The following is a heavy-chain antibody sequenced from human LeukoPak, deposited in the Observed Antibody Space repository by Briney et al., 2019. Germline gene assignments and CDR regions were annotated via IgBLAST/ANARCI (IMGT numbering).Heavy chain of an antibody. V-gene: IGHV4-59*01. J-gene: IGHJ4*02. Sequence: PSETLSLTCTVSGGSISSYYWSWIRQPPGKGLEWIGYIYYSGSTNYNPSLKSRVTISVDTSKNQFSLKLSSVTAADTAVYYCARVPYSGSWYSDYWGQGTLVTVSS. CDR3: ARVPYSGSWYSDY. D-gene: IGHD6-13*01. CDR1: GGSISSYY. CDR2: IYYSGST.